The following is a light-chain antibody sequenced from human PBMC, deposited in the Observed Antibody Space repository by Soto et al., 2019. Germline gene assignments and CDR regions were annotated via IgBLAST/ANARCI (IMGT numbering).Light chain of an antibody. CDR3: QQYGSLPWT. CDR1: QSVSSSY. CDR2: GAS. J-gene: IGKJ1*01. Sequence: EIVLTQSPGTLSLSPGERATLSCRASQSVSSSYLAWYQQKPGQAPRLLIYGASSRATGIPDRISGSGSGTDFTITNSRLETDDFAVYYCQQYGSLPWTFGQGTKVEIK. V-gene: IGKV3-20*01.